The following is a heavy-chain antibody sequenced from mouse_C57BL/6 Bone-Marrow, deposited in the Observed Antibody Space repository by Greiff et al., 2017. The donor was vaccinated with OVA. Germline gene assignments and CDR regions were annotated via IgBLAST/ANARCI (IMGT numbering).Heavy chain of an antibody. CDR1: GFTFSDAW. Sequence: EVMLVESGGGLVQPGGSMKLSCAASGFTFSDAWMDWVRQSPEKGLEWVAEIRNKANNHATYYAESVKGRFTISRDDSKSSVYLQMNSLRAEDTGIYYCTRLILLRYYAMDYWGQGTSVTVSS. D-gene: IGHD1-1*01. J-gene: IGHJ4*01. CDR2: IRNKANNHAT. CDR3: TRLILLRYYAMDY. V-gene: IGHV6-6*01.